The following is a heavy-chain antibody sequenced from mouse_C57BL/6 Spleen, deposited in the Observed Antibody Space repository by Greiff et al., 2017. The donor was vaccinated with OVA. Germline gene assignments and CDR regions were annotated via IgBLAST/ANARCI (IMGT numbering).Heavy chain of an antibody. V-gene: IGHV5-4*01. Sequence: EVKVVESGGGLVKPGGSLKLSCAASGFTFSSYAMSWVRQTPEKRLEWVATISDGGSYTYYPDNVKGRFTISRDNAKNNLYLQMSHLKSEDTAMYYCARDPLLRNYFDYWGQGTTLTVSS. CDR2: ISDGGSYT. CDR1: GFTFSSYA. J-gene: IGHJ2*01. D-gene: IGHD1-2*01. CDR3: ARDPLLRNYFDY.